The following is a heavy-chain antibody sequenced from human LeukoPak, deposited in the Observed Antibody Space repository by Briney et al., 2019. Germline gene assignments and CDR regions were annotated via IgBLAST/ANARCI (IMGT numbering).Heavy chain of an antibody. CDR1: GFTFSRFW. CDR2: IKQDGSEK. Sequence: GGSLRLSCATSGFTFSRFWMTWVRQAPGKGLEWVANIKQDGSEKNYADSVKGRFAISRDNAKSSLYLQMNSLRGEDTAVYYCASQPAAADIDYWGQGTPVTVSS. J-gene: IGHJ4*02. D-gene: IGHD2-2*01. V-gene: IGHV3-7*03. CDR3: ASQPAAADIDY.